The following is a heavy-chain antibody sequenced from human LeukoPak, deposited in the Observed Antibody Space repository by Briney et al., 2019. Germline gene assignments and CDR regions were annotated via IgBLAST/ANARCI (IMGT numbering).Heavy chain of an antibody. CDR3: ARAGAGTEYYFDY. CDR2: LYYSGTN. CDR1: GGFISSYY. Sequence: SETLSLTCTVSGGFISSYYWSWLRQPPGEGLEWIGYLYYSGTNYYNPSLKSRVTISADRSKNQFSLSLRSVTAADTAIYYCARAGAGTEYYFDYWGQGTLVTVSS. V-gene: IGHV4-59*12. D-gene: IGHD1/OR15-1a*01. J-gene: IGHJ4*02.